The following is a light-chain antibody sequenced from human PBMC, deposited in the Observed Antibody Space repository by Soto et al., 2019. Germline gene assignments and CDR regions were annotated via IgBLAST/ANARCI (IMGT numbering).Light chain of an antibody. CDR3: SSYSTTRPCA. CDR1: SSDVGAYIF. V-gene: IGLV2-8*01. Sequence: QSVLTQPPSASGSPGQSVTISCTGTSSDVGAYIFVSWYQQHPGKAPKLMVYDVNRRPPGVPDRFFGSKSGNTASLTVSGLQAEDEADYYCSSYSTTRPCAFGNGTKFTVL. J-gene: IGLJ1*01. CDR2: DVN.